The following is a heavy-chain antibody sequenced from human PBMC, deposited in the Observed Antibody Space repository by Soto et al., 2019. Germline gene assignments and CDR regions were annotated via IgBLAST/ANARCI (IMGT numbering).Heavy chain of an antibody. J-gene: IGHJ3*02. CDR1: GYTFTSYG. D-gene: IGHD5-18*01. Sequence: GASVKVSCKASGYTFTSYGISWVRQAPGQGLEWMGWISAYNGNTNYAQKLQGRVTMTTDTSTSTAYMELRSLRSDGTAVYYCALGILQLWASDAFDIWGQGTMVTVSS. CDR2: ISAYNGNT. V-gene: IGHV1-18*04. CDR3: ALGILQLWASDAFDI.